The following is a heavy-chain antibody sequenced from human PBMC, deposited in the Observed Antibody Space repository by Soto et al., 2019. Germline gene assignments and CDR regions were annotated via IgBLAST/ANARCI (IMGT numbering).Heavy chain of an antibody. CDR2: IANSGGRT. V-gene: IGHV3-23*01. J-gene: IGHJ4*02. Sequence: SLRLSCAASGFTFSIYAMSWVRQAPGKGLEWVSAIANSGGRTYYADSVKGRFTISRDNSKNTLYLQMNSLRADDTAVYYCAKDGRAYSQEHFDYWGQGTLVTVYS. D-gene: IGHD5-18*01. CDR1: GFTFSIYA. CDR3: AKDGRAYSQEHFDY.